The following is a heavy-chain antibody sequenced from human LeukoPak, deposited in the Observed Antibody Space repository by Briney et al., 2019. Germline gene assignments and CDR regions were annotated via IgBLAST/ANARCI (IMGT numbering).Heavy chain of an antibody. Sequence: GGSLRLSCAASGFTVSSNYMSWVRQAPGKGLEWVSVIYSGGSTYYADSVKGRFTISRDNSKNTLYLQMNSLRAEDTAVYYCARAGTNYGSGSYLDYWGQGTLVTVSS. CDR3: ARAGTNYGSGSYLDY. J-gene: IGHJ4*02. V-gene: IGHV3-53*01. CDR1: GFTVSSNY. D-gene: IGHD3-10*01. CDR2: IYSGGST.